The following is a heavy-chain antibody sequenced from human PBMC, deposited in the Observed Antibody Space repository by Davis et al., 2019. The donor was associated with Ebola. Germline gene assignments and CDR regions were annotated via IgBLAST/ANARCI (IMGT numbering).Heavy chain of an antibody. Sequence: ASVKVSCKASGYTFTSYYMHWVRQAPGQGLEWMGIINPSGGSTSYAQKFQGRVTMTRDTSTSTVYMELSSLRSEDTAVYYCARDSIAVAGTLVIAPDYWGQGTLVTVSS. CDR1: GYTFTSYY. CDR3: ARDSIAVAGTLVIAPDY. V-gene: IGHV1-46*01. J-gene: IGHJ4*02. D-gene: IGHD6-19*01. CDR2: INPSGGST.